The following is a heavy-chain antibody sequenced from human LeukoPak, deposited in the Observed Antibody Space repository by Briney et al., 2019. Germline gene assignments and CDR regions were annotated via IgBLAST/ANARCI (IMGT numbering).Heavy chain of an antibody. Sequence: VASVKVSCKASGGTFSSYAISWVRQAPGQGLEWMGWINPNSGVTNYAQKFQGRVSMTSDTSISTVYMELSRLRSDDTAVYYCSREDYWGQGTLVTVSS. J-gene: IGHJ4*02. CDR2: INPNSGVT. CDR3: SREDY. V-gene: IGHV1-2*02. CDR1: GGTFSSYA.